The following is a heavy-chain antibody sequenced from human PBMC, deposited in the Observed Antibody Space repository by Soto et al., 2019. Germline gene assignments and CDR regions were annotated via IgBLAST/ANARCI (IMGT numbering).Heavy chain of an antibody. CDR3: ARPTSRRDYYMDV. J-gene: IGHJ6*03. D-gene: IGHD2-2*01. Sequence: PGGSLRLSCAASGFTFGSYGMHWVRQSPGKGLEWVAVIWYDGSNKYYADSVKGRFTISRDNSKNTLYLQMNSLRAEDTAVYYCARPTSRRDYYMDVWGKGTTVTVSS. V-gene: IGHV3-33*01. CDR2: IWYDGSNK. CDR1: GFTFGSYG.